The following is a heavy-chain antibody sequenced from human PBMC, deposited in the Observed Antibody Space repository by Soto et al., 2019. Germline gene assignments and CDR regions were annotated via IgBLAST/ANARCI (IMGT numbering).Heavy chain of an antibody. Sequence: ASVKVSCKASGYTFKFYDINWVRQAAGQGLEWMGWMNPNSGNTGYAQKFQGRVSMTRNTSISTAFMELSNLRSEDTAVYYCARGRGSGSYYESGYNYDLDVWGQGTTVTVS. D-gene: IGHD3-10*01. CDR1: GYTFKFYD. J-gene: IGHJ6*02. V-gene: IGHV1-8*01. CDR2: MNPNSGNT. CDR3: ARGRGSGSYYESGYNYDLDV.